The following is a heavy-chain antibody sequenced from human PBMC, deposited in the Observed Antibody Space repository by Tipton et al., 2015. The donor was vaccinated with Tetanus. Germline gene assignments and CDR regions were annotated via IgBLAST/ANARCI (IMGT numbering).Heavy chain of an antibody. J-gene: IGHJ4*02. CDR2: MNPKSGDS. V-gene: IGHV1-8*01. CDR3: ARAPNRISRAYDY. D-gene: IGHD1-14*01. CDR1: GYTFTSYN. Sequence: QVQLVQSGAEVKKPGASVKVSCKASGYTFTSYNINWVRQATGQGLEWMGWMNPKSGDSVYAQEFQGRVTMTRNTSTTTAYMELSSLRSEDTSVYYCARAPNRISRAYDYWGQGTQITVSS.